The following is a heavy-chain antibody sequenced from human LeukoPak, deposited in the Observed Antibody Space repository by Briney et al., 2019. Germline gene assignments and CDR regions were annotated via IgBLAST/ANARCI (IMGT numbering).Heavy chain of an antibody. CDR2: IHYSGNT. D-gene: IGHD4-11*01. V-gene: IGHV4-61*01. CDR3: ARDATVTTIPDDYYYGMDV. CDR1: GDSVSSGTYY. Sequence: SETLSLTCTVSGDSVSSGTYYWSWIRQPPGKGLEWIAYIHYSGNTNYNPSLKSRVTISVDTSKNQFSLKLSSVTAADTAVYYCARDATVTTIPDDYYYGMDVWGQGTTVTVSS. J-gene: IGHJ6*02.